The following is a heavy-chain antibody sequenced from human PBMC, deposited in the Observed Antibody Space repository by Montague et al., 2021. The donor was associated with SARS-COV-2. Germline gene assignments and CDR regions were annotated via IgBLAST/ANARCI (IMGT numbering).Heavy chain of an antibody. V-gene: IGHV4-61*02. CDR2: VYRSGDT. Sequence: SETLSLTCTVSGDSTNSGSYYWSWLRQPAGKGLEWIGRVYRSGDTNYHPSLESRISISIDTSKNQISLRLTSVTAADTGVYYCGRGLVGFAGHWPWGHGTMVTVS. CDR1: GDSTNSGSYY. CDR3: GRGLVGFAGHWP. J-gene: IGHJ3*01. D-gene: IGHD1-26*01.